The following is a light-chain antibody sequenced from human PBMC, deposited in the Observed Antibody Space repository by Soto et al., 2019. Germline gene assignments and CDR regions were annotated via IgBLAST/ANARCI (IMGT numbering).Light chain of an antibody. CDR3: QQYNKWPLFT. J-gene: IGKJ3*01. CDR2: GAS. CDR1: QSVSTN. V-gene: IGKV3-15*01. Sequence: EIVMPQSPATLSVSPGERATLSCRASQSVSTNLAWYQQRPGQAPRLLIYGASARATGIPARFSGSGSGTEFTLTISSLQSEDFAVYYCQQYNKWPLFTFGPGTRV.